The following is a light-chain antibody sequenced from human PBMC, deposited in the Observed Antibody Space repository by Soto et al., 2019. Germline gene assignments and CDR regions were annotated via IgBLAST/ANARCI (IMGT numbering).Light chain of an antibody. Sequence: EIVMTQSPATLSVSPGERATLSCRASQSVSSNLAWYHQKPGQAPRLLIYGASPRATGIPARFSGSGSGTEVTLTISSLQSEDFAVYYCQQYNNWTPFTFGGGTKVEIK. CDR3: QQYNNWTPFT. J-gene: IGKJ4*01. V-gene: IGKV3-15*01. CDR2: GAS. CDR1: QSVSSN.